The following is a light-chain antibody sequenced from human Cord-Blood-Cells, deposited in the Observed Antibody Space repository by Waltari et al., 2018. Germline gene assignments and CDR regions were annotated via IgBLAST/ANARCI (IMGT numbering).Light chain of an antibody. CDR1: SSDVGRYTF. J-gene: IGLJ1*01. V-gene: IGLV2-23*03. Sequence: QSALTQPASASGSPGQSITISCTGPSSDVGRYTFVSWYQQPPGKAPKLMIYEGSKRPSGVSNRFSGSKSGNTASLTISGLQAEDEADYYCCSYAGSSTFVFGTGTKVTVL. CDR3: CSYAGSSTFV. CDR2: EGS.